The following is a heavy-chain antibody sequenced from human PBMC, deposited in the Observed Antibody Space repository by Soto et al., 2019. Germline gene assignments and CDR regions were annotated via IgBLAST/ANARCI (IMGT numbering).Heavy chain of an antibody. CDR3: ATAGNHRFDN. V-gene: IGHV3-74*01. J-gene: IGHJ4*02. CDR1: AFSFSTSW. Sequence: GGSLRTSRAAPAFSFSTSWMHWGRKAPGEGLWWVSRVNPDGRTINYADSVKGRFTISRDNAKNTLYLQMNILRVEDTAVYFCATAGNHRFDNWGLGTLVTVSS. D-gene: IGHD1-1*01. CDR2: VNPDGRTI.